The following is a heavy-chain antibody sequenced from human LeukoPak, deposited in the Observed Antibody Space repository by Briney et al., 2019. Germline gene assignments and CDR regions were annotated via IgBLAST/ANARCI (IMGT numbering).Heavy chain of an antibody. Sequence: SETLSLTCAVYGGSFSGYYWSWIRQPPGKGLEWIGEINHSGSTNYNPSLKSRVTISVDTSKKQFSLKLSSVTAADTAVYYCAGELEYYYMDVWGKGTTVTVSS. CDR1: GGSFSGYY. J-gene: IGHJ6*03. CDR2: INHSGST. D-gene: IGHD1-1*01. CDR3: AGELEYYYMDV. V-gene: IGHV4-34*01.